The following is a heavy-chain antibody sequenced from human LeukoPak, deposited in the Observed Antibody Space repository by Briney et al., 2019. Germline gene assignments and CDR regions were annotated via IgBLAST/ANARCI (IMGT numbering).Heavy chain of an antibody. CDR1: GGSISSYY. V-gene: IGHV4-59*12. J-gene: IGHJ4*02. CDR2: IYYSGST. Sequence: KSSETLSLTCTVSGGSISSYYWSWIRQPPGKGLEWIGYIYYSGSTNYNPSLKSRATISVDTSKKQFSLNLTSVTAADTAVYYCARGEDGTGDYRPTYFDSWGQGTLVTVSS. D-gene: IGHD4-17*01. CDR3: ARGEDGTGDYRPTYFDS.